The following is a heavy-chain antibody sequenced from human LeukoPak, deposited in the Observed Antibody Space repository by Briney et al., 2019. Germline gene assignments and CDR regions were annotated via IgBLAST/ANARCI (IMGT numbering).Heavy chain of an antibody. CDR2: IYYSGST. CDR1: GGSISSGGYY. D-gene: IGHD4-17*01. J-gene: IGHJ4*02. CDR3: ARGLSDYPSDY. V-gene: IGHV4-31*11. Sequence: SETLSLTCAVSGGSISSGGYYWSWIRQHPGKGLEWIGYIYYSGSTYYNPSLKSRVTISVDTSKNQFSLKLSSVTAADTAVYYCARGLSDYPSDYWGQGTLVTVSS.